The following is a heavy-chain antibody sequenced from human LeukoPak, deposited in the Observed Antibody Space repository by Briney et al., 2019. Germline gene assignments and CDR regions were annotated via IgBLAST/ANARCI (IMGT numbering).Heavy chain of an antibody. V-gene: IGHV1-46*01. J-gene: IGHJ4*02. D-gene: IGHD6-19*01. CDR3: ARDPSGWYFVDY. CDR2: INPSGGST. CDR1: GYTFTSYY. Sequence: ASVKVSCKASGYTFTSYYMHWVRQAPGQGLEWMGIINPSGGSTSYARKFQGRVTMTRDMSTSTVYMELSSLRSEDTAVYYCARDPSGWYFVDYWGQGTLVTVSS.